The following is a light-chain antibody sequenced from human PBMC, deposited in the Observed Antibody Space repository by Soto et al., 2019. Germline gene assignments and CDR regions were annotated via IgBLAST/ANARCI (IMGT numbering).Light chain of an antibody. J-gene: IGLJ1*01. Sequence: QSVLTQPASVSGSPGQSITISCTGTSSDVGSYNLVSWYQQHPGKAPKLMIYEVSKWPSGVSTRFSGSKSGNTASLTISGLQTEDEADYYCCSYAGSSTFYVFGTGTKLTVL. CDR1: SSDVGSYNL. CDR3: CSYAGSSTFYV. CDR2: EVS. V-gene: IGLV2-23*02.